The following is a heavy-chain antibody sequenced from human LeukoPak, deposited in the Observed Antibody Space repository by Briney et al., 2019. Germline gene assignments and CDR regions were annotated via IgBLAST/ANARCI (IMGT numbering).Heavy chain of an antibody. CDR1: GYNFKSFD. D-gene: IGHD3-22*01. CDR3: ARVWVSSGYYYLDF. J-gene: IGHJ4*02. V-gene: IGHV1-8*01. CDR2: MNPNSGFT. Sequence: ASVKVSCKTSGYNFKSFDISWVRQAPGQGLEWMGRMNPNSGFTEYVQKFQGRVTMTRNTAINTAYMELSSLTSEDTAVYYCARVWVSSGYYYLDFWGQGTLVTASS.